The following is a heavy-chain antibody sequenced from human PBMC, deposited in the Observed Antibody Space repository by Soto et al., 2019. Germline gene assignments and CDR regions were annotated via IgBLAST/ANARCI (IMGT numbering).Heavy chain of an antibody. V-gene: IGHV1-8*01. Sequence: ASVKVSCKASGYTFTSYDINWVRQATGQGLEWMGWMNPNSGNTGYAQKFQGRVTMTRNTSISTAYMELSSLRSEDTAVYYCAREPVAPYSSSWYLLGYGMDVWGQGTTVTVSS. D-gene: IGHD6-13*01. CDR2: MNPNSGNT. J-gene: IGHJ6*02. CDR3: AREPVAPYSSSWYLLGYGMDV. CDR1: GYTFTSYD.